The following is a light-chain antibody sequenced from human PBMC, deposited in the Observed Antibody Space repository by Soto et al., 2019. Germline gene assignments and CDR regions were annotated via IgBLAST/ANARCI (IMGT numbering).Light chain of an antibody. CDR1: QSVSSY. CDR2: DAS. Sequence: EFVLTQSPATLSLSPGEWATLSCRASQSVSSYLAWYQQKPGQAPRLLIYDASNRATGIPARFSGTGSGTDFTLTINNLEPEDFAVYYCQVRTNWSIAFGRGTRLEIK. V-gene: IGKV3-11*01. J-gene: IGKJ5*01. CDR3: QVRTNWSIA.